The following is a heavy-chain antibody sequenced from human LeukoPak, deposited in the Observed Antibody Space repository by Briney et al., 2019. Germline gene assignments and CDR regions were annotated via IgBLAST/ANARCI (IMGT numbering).Heavy chain of an antibody. CDR3: ARDQLYSSGWHYNDY. V-gene: IGHV1-69*01. CDR2: IIPIFGTA. J-gene: IGHJ4*02. Sequence: SVKVSCKASGGTFTSYAISWVRQAPGQGLEWMGGIIPIFGTANYAQKFQGRVTITADESTSTAYMELSSLRSEDTAVYYCARDQLYSSGWHYNDYWGQGTLVTVSS. CDR1: GGTFTSYA. D-gene: IGHD6-19*01.